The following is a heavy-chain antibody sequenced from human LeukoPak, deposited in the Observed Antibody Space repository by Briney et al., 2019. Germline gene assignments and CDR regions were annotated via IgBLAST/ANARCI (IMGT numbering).Heavy chain of an antibody. CDR1: GGSISSYY. CDR2: IYASGSA. CDR3: ARDPRGIVGANHNWFDP. D-gene: IGHD1-26*01. Sequence: PSETLSLTCTVSGGSISSYYWSWIRQPAGKGLEWIGRIYASGSANYNPSLKSRVTMSVDTSKSQFSLKLISVTAADTAVYYCARDPRGIVGANHNWFDPWGQGTLVTVSS. V-gene: IGHV4-4*07. J-gene: IGHJ5*02.